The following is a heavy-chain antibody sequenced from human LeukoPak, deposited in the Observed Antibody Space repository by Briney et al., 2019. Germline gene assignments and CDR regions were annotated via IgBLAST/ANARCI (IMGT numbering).Heavy chain of an antibody. V-gene: IGHV1-18*01. CDR1: GYSFTSYG. D-gene: IGHD3-22*01. CDR3: ARVRGSGYSL. Sequence: ASVKLSCKASGYSFTSYGFSWVRQAPGQGLEWMGWISAYNGDTNYAQKLQGRVTMTTDTSTSTAYMELRSLRSDDTAVYYCARVRGSGYSLWGQGTLVTVSS. J-gene: IGHJ4*02. CDR2: ISAYNGDT.